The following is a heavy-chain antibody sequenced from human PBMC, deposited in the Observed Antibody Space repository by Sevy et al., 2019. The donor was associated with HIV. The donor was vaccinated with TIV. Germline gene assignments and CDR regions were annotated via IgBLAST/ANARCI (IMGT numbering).Heavy chain of an antibody. D-gene: IGHD3-10*01. J-gene: IGHJ6*02. CDR1: GGSISSGDYY. Sequence: SETLSLTCTVSGGSISSGDYYWSWIRQPPGKGLEWLGYIYYSGVTYYNPSLNSRVTISVDTSKNQFSLKVSSVTAADTAVYYCARPLRGFYYGMDVWGQGTTVTVSS. CDR2: IYYSGVT. V-gene: IGHV4-30-4*01. CDR3: ARPLRGFYYGMDV.